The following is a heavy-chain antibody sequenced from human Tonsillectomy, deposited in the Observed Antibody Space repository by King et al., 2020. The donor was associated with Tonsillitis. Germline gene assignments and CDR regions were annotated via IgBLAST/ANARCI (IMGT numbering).Heavy chain of an antibody. D-gene: IGHD4-23*01. CDR2: ISAYNGNT. CDR1: GYTFTSYG. CDR3: ASDPSRNYGCSSPTYLQL. J-gene: IGHJ1*01. V-gene: IGHV1-18*04. Sequence: VQLVQSGAEVKKPGASVKVSCKASGYTFTSYGISWVRQAPGQGLEWMGWISAYNGNTNYAQKLQGRVTMTTDTSTSTAYMELRSLRSDDTAVYYCASDPSRNYGCSSPTYLQLGGQGTLLTVSS.